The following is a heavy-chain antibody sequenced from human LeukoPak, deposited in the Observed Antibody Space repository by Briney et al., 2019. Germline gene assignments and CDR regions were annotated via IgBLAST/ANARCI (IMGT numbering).Heavy chain of an antibody. Sequence: PGGSLTLSCSASGFTFSSYAMSWLGPAPGEGREWVSTISASGGSTYYADYVKGRFTLAKDKSKNTLDLQMNSQRAEDTAVYYCAKEPYNWNGGNNWFDPWGQGTLVTVSS. J-gene: IGHJ5*02. CDR3: AKEPYNWNGGNNWFDP. D-gene: IGHD1-1*01. CDR2: ISASGGST. V-gene: IGHV3-23*01. CDR1: GFTFSSYA.